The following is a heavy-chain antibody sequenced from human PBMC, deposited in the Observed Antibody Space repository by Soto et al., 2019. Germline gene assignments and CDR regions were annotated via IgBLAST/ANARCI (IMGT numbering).Heavy chain of an antibody. V-gene: IGHV1-3*01. CDR1: GYIFTDYA. CDR2: INAGNGNT. CDR3: ARDKGIAALPGYYYYMDV. J-gene: IGHJ6*03. D-gene: IGHD6-6*01. Sequence: GASVKVSCKASGYIFTDYAMHWVRQAPGQRLEWMGWINAGNGNTKYSQKFQGRVTITRDTSASTAYMELSSLRSEDTAVYYCARDKGIAALPGYYYYMDVWGKGTTVTVSS.